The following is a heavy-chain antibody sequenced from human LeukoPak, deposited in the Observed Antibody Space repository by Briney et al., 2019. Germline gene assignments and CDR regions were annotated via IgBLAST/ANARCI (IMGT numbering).Heavy chain of an antibody. J-gene: IGHJ4*02. D-gene: IGHD3-22*01. V-gene: IGHV1-69*13. CDR3: AREAPGYYYDSSGYSHFDY. CDR2: IIPIFGTA. CDR1: GGTFSSYA. Sequence: SVKVSCKASGGTFSSYAISWVRQAPGQGLEWMGGIIPIFGTANYAQKFQGRVTITADESTSTAYMELSSLRSEDTAVYYCAREAPGYYYDSSGYSHFDYWGQGTLVTVSS.